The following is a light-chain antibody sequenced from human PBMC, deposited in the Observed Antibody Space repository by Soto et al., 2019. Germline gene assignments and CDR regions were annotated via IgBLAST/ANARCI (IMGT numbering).Light chain of an antibody. CDR2: DAS. Sequence: EIVLTQSPATLSLSPGERATLSCRTSQSVSSYFAWYQQKPGRAPRLLIYDASNRATGIPARFIGSGSGTDFTLTISSLEPEDFAVYYCQQRSNWPITFCQGTRLEI. CDR3: QQRSNWPIT. CDR1: QSVSSY. V-gene: IGKV3-11*01. J-gene: IGKJ5*01.